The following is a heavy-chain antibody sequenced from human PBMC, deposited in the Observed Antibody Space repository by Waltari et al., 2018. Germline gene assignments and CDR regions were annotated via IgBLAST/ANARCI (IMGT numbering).Heavy chain of an antibody. D-gene: IGHD3-22*01. Sequence: QVQLVQSGAEVKKPGASVKVSCKASGYTFTGYYMHWVRQAPGQGLEWMGWINPNSGGTNYAQKFQGWVTMTRDTSISTAYMELSRLRSDDTAVYYCARVTNYYDSSGYSAYFDYWGQGTLVTVSS. CDR3: ARVTNYYDSSGYSAYFDY. V-gene: IGHV1-2*04. CDR2: INPNSGGT. CDR1: GYTFTGYY. J-gene: IGHJ4*02.